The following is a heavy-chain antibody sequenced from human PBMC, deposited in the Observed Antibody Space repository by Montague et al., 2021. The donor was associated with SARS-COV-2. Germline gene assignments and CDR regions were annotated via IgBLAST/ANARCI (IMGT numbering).Heavy chain of an antibody. CDR3: ASDQRSRSFKEWRRAGYYYGMDV. CDR2: IYSGGST. J-gene: IGHJ6*02. Sequence: SLRLYCAASGFTVSSNYMSWVRQAPGKGLEWVSVIYSGGSTYYADSVKGRFTISRDNSKNALYLQMNSLRAEDTAVYDCASDQRSRSFKEWRRAGYYYGMDVWGQGTTVTVSS. D-gene: IGHD6-13*01. V-gene: IGHV3-66*01. CDR1: GFTVSSNY.